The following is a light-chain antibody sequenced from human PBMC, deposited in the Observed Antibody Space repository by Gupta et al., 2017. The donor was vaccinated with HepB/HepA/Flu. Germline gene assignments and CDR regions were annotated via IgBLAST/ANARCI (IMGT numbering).Light chain of an antibody. Sequence: DIQMTQSPSTLSASVGDRVTITCRASQSIGDWLAWYQQRPGEAPKLLIYRRSKLESGVPSRFSGSGSGTEFTLTISSLQPDDFATYYCQQDDSSSWTFGQGTKVEIK. J-gene: IGKJ1*01. V-gene: IGKV1-5*03. CDR2: RRS. CDR1: QSIGDW. CDR3: QQDDSSSWT.